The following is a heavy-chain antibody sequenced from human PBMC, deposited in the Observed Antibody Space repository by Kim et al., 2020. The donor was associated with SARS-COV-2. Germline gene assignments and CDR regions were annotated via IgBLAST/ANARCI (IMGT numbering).Heavy chain of an antibody. CDR1: GGSISSYY. D-gene: IGHD2-2*02. CDR2: IYTSGST. J-gene: IGHJ4*02. Sequence: SETLSLTCTVSGGSISSYYWSWIRQPAGKGLEWIGRIYTSGSTNYNPSLKSRVTMSVDTSKNQFSLKLSSVTAADTAVYYCARGPVTEIVVVPAAIWRGGVFDYWGQGTLVTVSS. CDR3: ARGPVTEIVVVPAAIWRGGVFDY. V-gene: IGHV4-4*07.